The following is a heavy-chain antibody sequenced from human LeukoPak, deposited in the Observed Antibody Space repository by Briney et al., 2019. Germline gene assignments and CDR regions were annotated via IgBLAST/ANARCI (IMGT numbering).Heavy chain of an antibody. CDR1: GGSISSYY. CDR3: ARENRYYDSIGYYCRFDP. Sequence: SETLSLTCTVSGGSISSYYWSWIRQPPGKGVEWIGYIYCSGSTNYNPSLKSRVTISVDTSKSQFSLKLSSVTAAGTAVYYCARENRYYDSIGYYCRFDPWGQGTMVTVSS. D-gene: IGHD3-22*01. J-gene: IGHJ5*02. CDR2: IYCSGST. V-gene: IGHV4-59*01.